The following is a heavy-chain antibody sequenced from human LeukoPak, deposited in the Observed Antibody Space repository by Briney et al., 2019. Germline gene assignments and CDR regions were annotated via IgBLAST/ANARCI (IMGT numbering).Heavy chain of an antibody. CDR3: ARTSGYSSLAF. D-gene: IGHD6-19*01. V-gene: IGHV4-39*01. CDR1: GGSISSSSYY. CDR2: IYYSGTI. J-gene: IGHJ4*02. Sequence: PSETLSLTCTVSGGSISSSSYYWGWIRQPPGKELEWIGSIYYSGTIYYNSSLKSRVTISVDTSKNQFSLKLSSVTAADTAMYYCARTSGYSSLAFWGQGTPVTVSS.